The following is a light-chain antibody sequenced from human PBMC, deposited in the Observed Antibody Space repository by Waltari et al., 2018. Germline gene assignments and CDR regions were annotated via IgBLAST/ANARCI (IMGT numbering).Light chain of an antibody. CDR3: QQYSSYPLT. Sequence: DVQMTQSPSSLSVSVGDRVTITCRANQDIRNNLGWFQQKPGKAPKSLIYGASSLQSGVPSRFSGSGSGTDFILTISSLQPEDVATYYCQQYSSYPLTFGGGTKVEIK. CDR1: QDIRNN. V-gene: IGKV1-16*01. J-gene: IGKJ4*01. CDR2: GAS.